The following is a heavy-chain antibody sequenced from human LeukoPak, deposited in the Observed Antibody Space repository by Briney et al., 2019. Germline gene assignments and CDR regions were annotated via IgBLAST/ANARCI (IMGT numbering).Heavy chain of an antibody. J-gene: IGHJ4*02. Sequence: PGGSLRLSCAASGFTFSSYAMHWVRQAPGKGPEYVSAISTNGGTTYYGDSVKGRFTLSRDNSKNMLYLQMGSLRAEDMAVYYCARGKGIYCGGDCSALDYWGQGTLVTVSS. CDR1: GFTFSSYA. D-gene: IGHD2-21*02. CDR2: ISTNGGTT. CDR3: ARGKGIYCGGDCSALDY. V-gene: IGHV3-64*02.